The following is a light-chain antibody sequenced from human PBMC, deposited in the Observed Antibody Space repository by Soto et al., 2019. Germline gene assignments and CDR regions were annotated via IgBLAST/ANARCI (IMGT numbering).Light chain of an antibody. CDR1: SSDVGGFNY. CDR2: EVS. CDR3: CSYTRSATPV. J-gene: IGLJ2*01. Sequence: HSVLTQPASVSGSPGQSITISCTGSSSDVGGFNYVSWYQQHPGNAPKLLIYEVSNRPSGVSGRFSASKSGNTASLTISGLQAEDEADYYCCSYTRSATPVFAGGTK. V-gene: IGLV2-14*03.